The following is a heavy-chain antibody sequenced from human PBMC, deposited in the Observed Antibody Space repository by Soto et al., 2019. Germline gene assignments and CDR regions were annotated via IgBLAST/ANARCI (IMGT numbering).Heavy chain of an antibody. Sequence: GGSLRLSCAASGFTFSSYAMSWVRQAPGKGLEWVSAISCSGGITYYADSVKGRFTISRDNSKNTLYLQMNSLRAEDTVVYYCAKVPYYYDSSGYYTQPYYFDYWGQGTLVTVSS. D-gene: IGHD3-22*01. CDR2: ISCSGGIT. V-gene: IGHV3-23*01. CDR1: GFTFSSYA. J-gene: IGHJ4*02. CDR3: AKVPYYYDSSGYYTQPYYFDY.